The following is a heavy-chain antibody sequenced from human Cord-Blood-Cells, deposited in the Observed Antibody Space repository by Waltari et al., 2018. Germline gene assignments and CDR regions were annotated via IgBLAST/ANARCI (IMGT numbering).Heavy chain of an antibody. V-gene: IGHV1-24*01. CDR1: GYTLTELS. D-gene: IGHD6-19*01. CDR3: ATGVSYSSGRHFDY. CDR2: FEPEDGET. J-gene: IGHJ4*02. Sequence: QVQLVQSGAEVKKPGASVKVSCKVSGYTLTELSMHWVRQAPGKGLEWMGGFEPEDGETIYEQKVQGRVTMTEDTSTDTAYMELSSLRSEDTAVYYCATGVSYSSGRHFDYWGQGTLVTVSS.